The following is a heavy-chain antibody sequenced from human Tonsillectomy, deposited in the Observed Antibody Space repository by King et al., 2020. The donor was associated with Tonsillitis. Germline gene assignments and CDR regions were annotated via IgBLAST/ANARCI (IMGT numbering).Heavy chain of an antibody. CDR3: ARLGPYLGATRPFDY. J-gene: IGHJ4*02. V-gene: IGHV5-51*01. Sequence: QLVQSGAEVKKPGESLKISCKVSGYSFTSYWIGWVRQMPGKGLAWMGIIYPGDSDTRYSPSFQGQVTISADKSIRTAYRQWSSLKASDTAMYYCARLGPYLGATRPFDYWGQGTLVTVSS. D-gene: IGHD1-26*01. CDR1: GYSFTSYW. CDR2: IYPGDSDT.